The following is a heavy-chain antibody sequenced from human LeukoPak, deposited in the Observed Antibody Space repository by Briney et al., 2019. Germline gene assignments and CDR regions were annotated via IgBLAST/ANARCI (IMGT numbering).Heavy chain of an antibody. V-gene: IGHV5-51*01. CDR2: IYPGDSDT. J-gene: IGHJ4*02. CDR1: GYSFTSYW. Sequence: ESLKISCKGSGYSFTSYWIGWVRQMPGKGLEWMGIIYPGDSDTRYSPSFQSQVTISADKSINTAYLQWSSVKASDTAMYYCARRAAAGTGEFDYWGQGTLVSVSS. CDR3: ARRAAAGTGEFDY. D-gene: IGHD6-13*01.